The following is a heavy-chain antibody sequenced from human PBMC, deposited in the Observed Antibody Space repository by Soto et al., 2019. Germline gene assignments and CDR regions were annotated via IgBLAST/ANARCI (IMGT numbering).Heavy chain of an antibody. V-gene: IGHV4-38-2*01. CDR1: GYSISSGYY. J-gene: IGHJ5*01. CDR2: IYHTGST. Sequence: LSLTCAVSGYSISSGYYWGWIRQPPGKGLEWIGSIYHTGSTYYNPSLKSRVTISVDTAKNQFSLKLSSVTATDTAVYYCARAHYDTHFPHDSWGQGTLVTVSS. D-gene: IGHD3-22*01. CDR3: ARAHYDTHFPHDS.